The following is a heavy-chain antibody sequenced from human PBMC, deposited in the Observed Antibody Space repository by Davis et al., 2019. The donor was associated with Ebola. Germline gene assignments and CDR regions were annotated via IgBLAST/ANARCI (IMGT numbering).Heavy chain of an antibody. CDR3: AKGGTLADGLDD. CDR1: GGSVSSGSYY. D-gene: IGHD3-16*01. CDR2: IYYSGST. V-gene: IGHV4-61*01. J-gene: IGHJ4*02. Sequence: MPSETLSLTCTVSGGSVSSGSYYWSWIRQPPGKGLEWIGYIYYSGSTNYNPSLKSRVTISVDTSKNQFSLKLSSVTAADTAIYYCAKGGTLADGLDDWGQGTLVTVSS.